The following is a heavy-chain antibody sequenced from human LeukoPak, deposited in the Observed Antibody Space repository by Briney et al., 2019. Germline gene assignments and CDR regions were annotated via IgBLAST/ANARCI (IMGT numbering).Heavy chain of an antibody. D-gene: IGHD3-22*01. CDR3: ARDSFLRTYDSSGYYYPFDY. CDR2: INPSGGST. Sequence: ASVKVSFTASGYTFTSYYMHWVRQAPGQGLEWMGIINPSGGSTSYAQKFQGRVTMTRDMSTSTVYMELSSLRSEDTAVYYCARDSFLRTYDSSGYYYPFDYWGQGTLVTVSS. V-gene: IGHV1-46*01. J-gene: IGHJ4*02. CDR1: GYTFTSYY.